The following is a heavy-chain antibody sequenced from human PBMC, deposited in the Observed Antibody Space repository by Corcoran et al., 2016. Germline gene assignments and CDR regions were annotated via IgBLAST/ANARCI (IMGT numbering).Heavy chain of an antibody. CDR3: ARDWDSSSWRKYYDYYCGIGV. CDR2: INPSGGST. V-gene: IGHV1-46*01. D-gene: IGHD6-13*01. CDR1: GYTFTSYY. Sequence: QVQLVQSGAEVKKPGASLKVSCKASGYTFTSYYMHWVRQAPGQGLEWMGIINPSGGSTSYAQKFQGRITMTRDTSTSTDYMELSSLRTEDTAVYYCARDWDSSSWRKYYDYYCGIGVWGQGTKVTV. J-gene: IGHJ6*02.